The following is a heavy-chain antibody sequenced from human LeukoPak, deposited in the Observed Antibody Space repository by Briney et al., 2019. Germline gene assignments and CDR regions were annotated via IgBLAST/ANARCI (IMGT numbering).Heavy chain of an antibody. Sequence: GGSLRLSCAASGFTSSSYAMHWVRQAPGKGLEWVAVISYDGSNKYYADSVKGRFTISRDNSKNTLYLQMNSLRAEDTAVYYCARDSDSSGYFRYWGQGTLVTVSS. D-gene: IGHD3-22*01. J-gene: IGHJ4*02. V-gene: IGHV3-30-3*01. CDR1: GFTSSSYA. CDR2: ISYDGSNK. CDR3: ARDSDSSGYFRY.